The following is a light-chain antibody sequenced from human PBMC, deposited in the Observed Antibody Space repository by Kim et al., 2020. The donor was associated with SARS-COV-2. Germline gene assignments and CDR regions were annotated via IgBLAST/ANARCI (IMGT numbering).Light chain of an antibody. CDR1: HSISSW. Sequence: ASVGDRVSSTCRASHSISSWLAWYQQKPGKAPKLLIYKASTLESGVPSRFSGSGSGTEFTLTISSLQPDDFATYYCQQYNSYPWTFGQGTRVDIK. V-gene: IGKV1-5*03. CDR3: QQYNSYPWT. J-gene: IGKJ1*01. CDR2: KAS.